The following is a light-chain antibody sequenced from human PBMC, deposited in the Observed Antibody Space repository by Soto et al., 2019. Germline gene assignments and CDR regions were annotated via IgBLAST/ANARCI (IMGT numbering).Light chain of an antibody. V-gene: IGKV3-11*01. CDR1: QSVSSS. Sequence: IALTQSPATLSLSPGERATLSCRASQSVSSSLAWYQQKPGQAPRLVIYDASNRATGIPARFSGSGSGPDFTLTISSREPEDFSVYDCQARTTWPPYTFGQGTKVEI. J-gene: IGKJ2*01. CDR2: DAS. CDR3: QARTTWPPYT.